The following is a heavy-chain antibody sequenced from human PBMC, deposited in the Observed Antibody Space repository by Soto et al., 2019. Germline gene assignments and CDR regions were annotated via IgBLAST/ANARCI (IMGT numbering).Heavy chain of an antibody. CDR2: ISAYNGNT. D-gene: IGHD6-19*01. J-gene: IGHJ4*02. Sequence: QVQLVQSGAEVKKPGASVKVSCKASGYTFTSYGISWVRQAPGQGLEWMGWISAYNGNTNYAQKLQGRVTMTTDTTTSTAYMELRSLRTEDTAVYYCARDSTWVAVADPFLFDYWGQGTLVTVSS. V-gene: IGHV1-18*01. CDR3: ARDSTWVAVADPFLFDY. CDR1: GYTFTSYG.